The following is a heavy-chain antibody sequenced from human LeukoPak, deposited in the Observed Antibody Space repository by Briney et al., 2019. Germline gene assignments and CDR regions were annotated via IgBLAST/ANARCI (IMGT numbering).Heavy chain of an antibody. CDR2: ITGSGTST. J-gene: IGHJ4*02. V-gene: IGHV3-23*01. D-gene: IGHD3-9*01. CDR3: VIWGDYDVLTGYYVPDY. CDR1: GFTFSNYA. Sequence: GASLRLSCVASGFTFSNYAMSWVRQAPGKGLEWFSAITGSGTSTYYADSLKGRFTISRDNSKNTVFLQMNSLRHEDTAIYYCVIWGDYDVLTGYYVPDYWGQGTLVTVSS.